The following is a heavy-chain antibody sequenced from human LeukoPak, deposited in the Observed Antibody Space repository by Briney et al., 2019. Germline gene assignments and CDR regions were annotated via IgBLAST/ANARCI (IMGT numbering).Heavy chain of an antibody. Sequence: GGSLRLSCAASGFTFSSYAMGWVRQAPGKGLEWVSAISGSGSSTYCADSVKGRFTISRDNSKNTLYLQMNSLRAEDTAVYYCAKDGRYFDWFHYWGQGSLVTVSS. V-gene: IGHV3-23*01. CDR1: GFTFSSYA. CDR2: ISGSGSST. D-gene: IGHD3-9*01. J-gene: IGHJ5*01. CDR3: AKDGRYFDWFHY.